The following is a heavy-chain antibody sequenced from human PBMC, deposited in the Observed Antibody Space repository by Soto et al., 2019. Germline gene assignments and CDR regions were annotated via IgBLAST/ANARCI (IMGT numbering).Heavy chain of an antibody. D-gene: IGHD3-22*01. Sequence: LSLTCTVSGGSVSSGSYYWSWIRQPPGKGLEWIGYIYYSGSTNYNPSLKSRVTISVDTSKNQFSLKLSSVTAADTAVYYCARDVDYDSSGYYFGVFDCWGQGTLVTVSS. CDR3: ARDVDYDSSGYYFGVFDC. J-gene: IGHJ4*02. V-gene: IGHV4-61*01. CDR2: IYYSGST. CDR1: GGSVSSGSYY.